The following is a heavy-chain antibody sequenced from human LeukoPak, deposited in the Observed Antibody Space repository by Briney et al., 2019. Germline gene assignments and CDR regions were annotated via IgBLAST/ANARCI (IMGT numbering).Heavy chain of an antibody. Sequence: ASVKVSCKASGYSFTNYDINWVRQATGQGLEWMGWINPNSGGTNYAQKFQGRVTMTRDTSISTAYMELSRLRSDDTAVYYCARAGYSSSWFIVDYWGQGTLVTVSS. J-gene: IGHJ4*02. CDR2: INPNSGGT. V-gene: IGHV1-2*02. D-gene: IGHD6-13*01. CDR3: ARAGYSSSWFIVDY. CDR1: GYSFTNYD.